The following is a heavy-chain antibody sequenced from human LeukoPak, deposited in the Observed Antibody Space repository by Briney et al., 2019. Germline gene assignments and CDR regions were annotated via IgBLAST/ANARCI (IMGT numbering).Heavy chain of an antibody. J-gene: IGHJ6*02. CDR1: GFTFSSYA. CDR3: ARVSGSYGLYYYYGMDV. Sequence: GGSLRLSCAASGFTFSSYAMHWVRQAPGKGLEWVAVISYDGSNKYYADSVKGRFTIFRDNSKNTLYLQMNSLRAEDTAVYYCARVSGSYGLYYYYGMDVWGQGTTVTVSS. CDR2: ISYDGSNK. V-gene: IGHV3-30-3*01. D-gene: IGHD1-26*01.